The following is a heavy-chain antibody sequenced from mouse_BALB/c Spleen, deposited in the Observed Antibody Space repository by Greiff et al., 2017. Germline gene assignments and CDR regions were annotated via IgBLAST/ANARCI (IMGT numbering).Heavy chain of an antibody. CDR3: ARQGSLDY. CDR1: GFAFSSYD. V-gene: IGHV5-12-1*01. D-gene: IGHD6-2*01. Sequence: EVMLVESGGGLVKPGGSLKLSCAASGFAFSSYDMSWVRQTPEKRLEWVAYISSGGGSTYYPDTVKGRFTISRDNAKNTLYLQMSSLKSEDTAMYYSARQGSLDYWGQGTTLTVSS. J-gene: IGHJ2*01. CDR2: ISSGGGST.